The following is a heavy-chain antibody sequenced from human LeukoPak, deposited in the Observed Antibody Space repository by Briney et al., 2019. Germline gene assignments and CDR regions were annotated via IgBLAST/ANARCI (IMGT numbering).Heavy chain of an antibody. CDR3: ARGAFTTGRFDN. Sequence: PSQTLSLNCSVSGDSMDSGSYYWTWIRQHPGKGLEWIGYIFYSGRTYYNPSLKSQVTISIDTSQNHFSLRLSSVTAADTAVYFCARGAFTTGRFDNWAQGTLVTVS. J-gene: IGHJ4*02. V-gene: IGHV4-31*01. CDR2: IFYSGRT. D-gene: IGHD3-10*01. CDR1: GDSMDSGSYY.